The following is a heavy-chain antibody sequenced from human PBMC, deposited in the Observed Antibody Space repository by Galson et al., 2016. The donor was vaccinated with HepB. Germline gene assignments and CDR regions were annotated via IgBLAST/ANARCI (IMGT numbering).Heavy chain of an antibody. Sequence: SLRLSCAASGFTVSSKYMSWVRQAPGRGLEWVSVIHTGGRTYYADSVKGRFTISRDNANNTLYLQMNSLRAEDTAVYYCARGPPTVGAMSALLDYWGQGTLVTVSS. J-gene: IGHJ4*02. CDR1: GFTVSSKY. D-gene: IGHD1-26*01. V-gene: IGHV3-53*01. CDR2: IHTGGRT. CDR3: ARGPPTVGAMSALLDY.